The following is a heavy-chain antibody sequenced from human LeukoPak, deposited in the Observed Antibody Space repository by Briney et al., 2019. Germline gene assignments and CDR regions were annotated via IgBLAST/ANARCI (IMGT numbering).Heavy chain of an antibody. Sequence: GASVKVSCKASGYTFTGYYMHWVRQAPGQGLEWMGIINPSGGSTSYAQKFQGRVTMTRDMSTSTVYMELSSLRSEDTAVYYCARARLLHDAFDIWGQGTMVTVSS. CDR1: GYTFTGYY. CDR2: INPSGGST. J-gene: IGHJ3*02. D-gene: IGHD3-22*01. CDR3: ARARLLHDAFDI. V-gene: IGHV1-46*01.